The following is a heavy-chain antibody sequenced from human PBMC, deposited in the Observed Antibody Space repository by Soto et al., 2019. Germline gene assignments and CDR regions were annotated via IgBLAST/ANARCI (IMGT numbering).Heavy chain of an antibody. V-gene: IGHV4-34*01. CDR3: ASGAPYYYSGIDV. Sequence: SETLSLTCAVYGGSFSGYYWSWIRQPPGKGLEWIGEINHSGSTNYNPSLKSRVTISVDTSKNQFSLKLSSVTAADTAVYYCASGAPYYYSGIDVWGQGTIVTVSS. CDR1: GGSFSGYY. CDR2: INHSGST. D-gene: IGHD7-27*01. J-gene: IGHJ6*02.